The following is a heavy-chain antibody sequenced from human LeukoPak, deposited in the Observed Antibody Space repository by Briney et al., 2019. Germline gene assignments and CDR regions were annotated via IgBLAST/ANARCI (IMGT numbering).Heavy chain of an antibody. CDR2: INVYNGNT. Sequence: ASVKVSCKASGYTFTTSGINWVRQAPGQGLEWMGCINVYNGNTNYAQKFQGRITMTRDTSTNTAYMELRSLKSDDTAVYYCARDGSREWLPPTAWGQGTLVTVSS. D-gene: IGHD6-19*01. J-gene: IGHJ4*02. CDR1: GYTFTTSG. V-gene: IGHV1-18*01. CDR3: ARDGSREWLPPTA.